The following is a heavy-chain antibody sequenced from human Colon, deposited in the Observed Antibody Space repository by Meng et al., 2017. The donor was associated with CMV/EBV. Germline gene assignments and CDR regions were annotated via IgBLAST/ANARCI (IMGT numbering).Heavy chain of an antibody. D-gene: IGHD3-3*01. V-gene: IGHV1-18*01. CDR2: ISAYNGNT. CDR3: ARAQGEWLFSYYYYYGMDV. Sequence: ASVKVSCKASGYTFTSYGISWVRQAPGHGLEWMGWISAYNGNTNYAQKLQGRVTMTTDTSTSTAYMELRSLRSDDTAVYYCARAQGEWLFSYYYYYGMDVWGQGTTVTVSS. J-gene: IGHJ6*02. CDR1: GYTFTSYG.